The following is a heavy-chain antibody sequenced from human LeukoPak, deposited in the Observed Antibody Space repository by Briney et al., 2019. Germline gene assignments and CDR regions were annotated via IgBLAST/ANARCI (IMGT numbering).Heavy chain of an antibody. J-gene: IGHJ4*02. Sequence: GGSLRLSCAASGFTVSSNYMNWVRQAPGKGLEGVSVIYSGGSTYYADSVRGRFTISRDNSKNTLYLQMNSLRAEDTAVYYCARDGRTVWGFGYWGQGTLVTVSS. CDR3: ARDGRTVWGFGY. CDR1: GFTVSSNY. V-gene: IGHV3-66*01. D-gene: IGHD2-8*01. CDR2: IYSGGST.